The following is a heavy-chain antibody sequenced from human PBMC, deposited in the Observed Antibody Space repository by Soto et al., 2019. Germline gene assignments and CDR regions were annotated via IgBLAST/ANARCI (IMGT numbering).Heavy chain of an antibody. Sequence: SEPLSLPCNVSCASTAIYYCSWIRQSAGKGLEWIGRIYTTGNINYNPSLRSRVTMSRDSSTNQVFLKLTSVTAADTAVYYCVRDRINWFDPWGQGVMVTVSS. CDR3: VRDRINWFDP. V-gene: IGHV4-4*07. CDR1: CASTAIYY. J-gene: IGHJ5*02. CDR2: IYTTGNI.